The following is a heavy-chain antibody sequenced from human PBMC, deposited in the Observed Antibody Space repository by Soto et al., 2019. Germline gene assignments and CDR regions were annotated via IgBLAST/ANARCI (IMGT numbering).Heavy chain of an antibody. J-gene: IGHJ3*02. CDR1: GASISGGHW. V-gene: IGHV4-4*02. CDR3: ARDRGSTMTGDAPDI. CDR2: IYQSGST. D-gene: IGHD3-16*01. Sequence: QVQLQESGPGLVKPSGTLSLTCVVSGASISGGHWWSWVRQSPGKGLEWIGEIYQSGSTNYNPSLKSRVIISVDNSKNQFSLKLTSVTAADTALYYCARDRGSTMTGDAPDIWGQGTMVTVSS.